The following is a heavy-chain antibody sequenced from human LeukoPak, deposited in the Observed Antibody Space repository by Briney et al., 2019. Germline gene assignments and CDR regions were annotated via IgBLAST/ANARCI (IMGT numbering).Heavy chain of an antibody. CDR3: ARDMGATIGDAFDI. D-gene: IGHD1-26*01. CDR1: GGSIGSYY. Sequence: SETLSLTXTVSGGSIGSYYWSWIRQPAGKGLGWIGRIYTSGSTNYNPSLKSRVTMSVDTSKNQFSLELSSVTAADTAVYYCARDMGATIGDAFDIWGQGTMVTVSS. CDR2: IYTSGST. J-gene: IGHJ3*02. V-gene: IGHV4-4*07.